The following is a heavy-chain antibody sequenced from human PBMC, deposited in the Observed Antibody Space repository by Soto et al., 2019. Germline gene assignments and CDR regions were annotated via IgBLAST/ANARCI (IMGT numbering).Heavy chain of an antibody. CDR3: ASMQFGGPFDY. D-gene: IGHD3-16*01. Sequence: EVQLVESGGGLVHPGGSLRLSCAASGFTFSNYWMSWVRQAPGKGLEWVANINQDGGEKNYVDSVKGRSTISRDNAKNSLYLQMNNLRAEDTAVYYCASMQFGGPFDYWRQGTLVIVSS. J-gene: IGHJ4*02. CDR2: INQDGGEK. V-gene: IGHV3-7*01. CDR1: GFTFSNYW.